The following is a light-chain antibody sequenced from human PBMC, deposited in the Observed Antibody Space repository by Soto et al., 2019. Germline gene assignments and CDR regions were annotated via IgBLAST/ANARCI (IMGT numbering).Light chain of an antibody. J-gene: IGLJ2*01. Sequence: NFMLTQPHSVSESPGKTVTISCTRSSGSIASNYVQWYQQRPGSAPTTLIYEDDQRPSGVPDRFSGSIDSSSNSASLTISELKTEDEADYYCQSYDSTNPVVFGGGTKLTVL. V-gene: IGLV6-57*04. CDR3: QSYDSTNPVV. CDR1: SGSIASNY. CDR2: EDD.